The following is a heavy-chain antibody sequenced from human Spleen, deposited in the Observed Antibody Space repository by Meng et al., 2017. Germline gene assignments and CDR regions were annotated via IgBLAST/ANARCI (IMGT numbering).Heavy chain of an antibody. V-gene: IGHV4-34*01. D-gene: IGHD4-11*01. J-gene: IGHJ4*02. CDR3: ARGPTTMAHDFDY. CDR1: GGSFSDYY. CDR2: INHSGST. Sequence: QVLLQPWGAGLLKPSALLSLTCVVSGGSFSDYYWSWIRQPPGKGLEWIGEINHSGSTNYNPSLESRATISVDTSQNNLSLKLSSVTAADSAVYYCARGPTTMAHDFDYWGQGTLVTVFS.